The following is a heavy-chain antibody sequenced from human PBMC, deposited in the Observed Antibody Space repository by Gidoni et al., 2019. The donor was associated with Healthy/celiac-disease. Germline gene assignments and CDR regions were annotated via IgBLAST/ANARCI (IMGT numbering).Heavy chain of an antibody. CDR2: IIPIFGTA. CDR1: GGTFSSYA. V-gene: IGHV1-69*01. Sequence: QVQLVQSGAEVKKPGYSVKVSCKASGGTFSSYAISWVRQAPGQGLEWMGGIIPIFGTANYAQKFQGRVTITADESTSTAYMELSSLRSEDTAVYYCARDWPSSSWPQGYFDYWGQGTLVTVSS. D-gene: IGHD6-13*01. J-gene: IGHJ4*02. CDR3: ARDWPSSSWPQGYFDY.